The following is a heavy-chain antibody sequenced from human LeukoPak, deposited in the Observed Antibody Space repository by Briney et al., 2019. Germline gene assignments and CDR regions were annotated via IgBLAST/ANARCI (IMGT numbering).Heavy chain of an antibody. CDR2: INHSGST. J-gene: IGHJ4*02. D-gene: IGHD6-13*01. CDR1: GGSFSGYY. V-gene: IGHV4-34*01. Sequence: SETLSLTCAVYGGSFSGYYWSWIRQPPGKGLEWIGEINHSGSTNYNPSLKSRVTISVDTSKNQFSLKLSSVTAADTAVYYCARGVVAAAGTGGVDYFGYWGQGTLVTVSS. CDR3: ARGVVAAAGTGGVDYFGY.